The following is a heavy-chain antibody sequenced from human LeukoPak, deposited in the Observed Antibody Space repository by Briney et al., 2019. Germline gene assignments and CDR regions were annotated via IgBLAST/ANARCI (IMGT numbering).Heavy chain of an antibody. J-gene: IGHJ2*01. V-gene: IGHV4-59*08. CDR2: IYYSGST. CDR3: ARHEGGYTWYLGL. Sequence: SETLSLTCAVYGGSISSYYWSWIRQPPGKGLEWIGYIYYSGSTNYNPSLKSRVTISVDTSKNQFSLKLSSVTAADTAVYYCARHEGGYTWYLGLWGRGTLVTVSS. D-gene: IGHD5-12*01. CDR1: GGSISSYY.